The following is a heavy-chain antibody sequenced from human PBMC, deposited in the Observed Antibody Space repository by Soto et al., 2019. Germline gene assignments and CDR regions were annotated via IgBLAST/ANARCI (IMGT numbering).Heavy chain of an antibody. J-gene: IGHJ6*02. CDR3: ARDNDPYYYYYGMDV. D-gene: IGHD2-8*01. V-gene: IGHV3-30-3*01. Sequence: QVQLVESGGGVVQPGRSLRLSCAASGFTFSSYAMRWVRQAPGKGPEWVALISNDGSDKYYADSVKGRFTISRDNSKNTLYLQMNSLRAEDTAVYYCARDNDPYYYYYGMDVWGQGTTVTISS. CDR1: GFTFSSYA. CDR2: ISNDGSDK.